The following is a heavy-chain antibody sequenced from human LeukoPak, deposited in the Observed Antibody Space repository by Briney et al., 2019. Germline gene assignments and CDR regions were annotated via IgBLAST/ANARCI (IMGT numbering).Heavy chain of an antibody. D-gene: IGHD3-10*01. CDR1: GFTFSSYA. J-gene: IGHJ4*02. CDR2: FSSSGDST. V-gene: IGHV3-23*01. CDR3: AKFFLPYLAGGTGSR. Sequence: GGSLSLPCAASGFTFSSYAMSWARQPQGRRLEGVSTFSSSGDSTNYADSVEGRFTISRDNSKNTLDLQMNSLRADDTALYYCAKFFLPYLAGGTGSRWGQGTLVTVSS.